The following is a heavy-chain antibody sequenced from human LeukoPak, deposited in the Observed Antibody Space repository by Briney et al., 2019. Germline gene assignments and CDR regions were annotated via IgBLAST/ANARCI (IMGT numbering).Heavy chain of an antibody. CDR1: GFTFSSYA. Sequence: GGSLRLSCAASGFTFSSYAMSWVRQAPGKGLEWVAVISYDGSNKYYADSVKGRFTISRDNSKNTLYLQMNSLRAEDTAVYYCATNLFDYWGQGTLVTVSS. CDR2: ISYDGSNK. J-gene: IGHJ4*02. V-gene: IGHV3-30-3*01. CDR3: ATNLFDY.